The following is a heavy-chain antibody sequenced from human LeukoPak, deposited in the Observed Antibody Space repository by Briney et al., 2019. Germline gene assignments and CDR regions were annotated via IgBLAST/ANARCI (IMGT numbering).Heavy chain of an antibody. J-gene: IGHJ5*02. D-gene: IGHD2-2*01. Sequence: PSATLSLTCTVSGGSISSYYWSWIRQPPGKGLEWIGYIYTSGSTNYNPSIKSRVTISVDTSKHQFSLKLGSVTGADTSVYYCARLVVVPAAMDNWVDPWGQGTLVTVSS. CDR1: GGSISSYY. V-gene: IGHV4-4*09. CDR3: ARLVVVPAAMDNWVDP. CDR2: IYTSGST.